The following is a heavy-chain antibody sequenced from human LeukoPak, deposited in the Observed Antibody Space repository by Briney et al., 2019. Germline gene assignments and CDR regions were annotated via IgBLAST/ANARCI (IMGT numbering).Heavy chain of an antibody. Sequence: TGGSLRLSCAASGFTVSSNYMSWVRQAPGKGLEWVSVIYSGGSTYYADSVKGRFTISRDNSKNTLYLQMNSLRAEDTAVYYCARGPSYDFWSGYHGFDPWGQGTLVTVSS. V-gene: IGHV3-53*01. CDR3: ARGPSYDFWSGYHGFDP. D-gene: IGHD3-3*01. J-gene: IGHJ5*02. CDR1: GFTVSSNY. CDR2: IYSGGST.